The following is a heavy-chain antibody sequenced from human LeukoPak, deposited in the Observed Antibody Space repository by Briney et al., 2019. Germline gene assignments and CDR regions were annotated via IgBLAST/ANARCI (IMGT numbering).Heavy chain of an antibody. J-gene: IGHJ4*02. CDR3: ARGHLINNRHYFDY. CDR1: GFTFSSYG. Sequence: PGGSLRLSCAASGFTFSSYGMNWVRQAPGKGLEWIGEINHSGSTNYNPSLKSRVTISVDTSKNQFSLKLSSVTAADTAVYYCARGHLINNRHYFDYWGQGTLVTVSS. CDR2: INHSGST. V-gene: IGHV4-34*01. D-gene: IGHD2-8*01.